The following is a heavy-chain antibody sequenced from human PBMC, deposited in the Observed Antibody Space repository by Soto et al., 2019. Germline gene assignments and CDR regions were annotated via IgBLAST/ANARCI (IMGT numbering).Heavy chain of an antibody. J-gene: IGHJ4*02. Sequence: QVQLQQSGPGLVKPSETLSLTCTVSGVSITDYYYTWIRQSAGKGLEWIGRVYTSGHTNFNPSLKSLVTMSVDRSKKQISLNLTSVTAADTAVYYCATTRGRGFFDNWGQGTLVTVSS. CDR2: VYTSGHT. D-gene: IGHD3-16*01. CDR3: ATTRGRGFFDN. CDR1: GVSITDYY. V-gene: IGHV4-4*07.